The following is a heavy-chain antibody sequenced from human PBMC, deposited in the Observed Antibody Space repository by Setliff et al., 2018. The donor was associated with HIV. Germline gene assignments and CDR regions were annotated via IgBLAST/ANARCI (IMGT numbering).Heavy chain of an antibody. CDR3: AREESTEDYGSGGYGPTFPPPLIY. Sequence: SETLSLTCAVYGGSFSGYYWTWIRQPPGRGLEWIGEIIHSGGTNYNRSLKSRVTISVDTSKNQFSLKRNSVTAADTAVYYCAREESTEDYGSGGYGPTFPPPLIYWGQGPLVTVSS. J-gene: IGHJ4*02. V-gene: IGHV4-34*12. CDR2: IIHSGGT. CDR1: GGSFSGYY. D-gene: IGHD3-10*01.